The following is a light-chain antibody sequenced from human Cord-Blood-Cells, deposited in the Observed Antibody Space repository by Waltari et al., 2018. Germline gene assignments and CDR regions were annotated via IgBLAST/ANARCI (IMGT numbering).Light chain of an antibody. CDR1: QSVSSSY. J-gene: IGKJ2*01. CDR3: QQYGSSPYT. CDR2: DAS. Sequence: EIVLTQSPGTLSLSPGERATLSCRASQSVSSSYLAWYQQKPGQAPRLLIYDASSRATAIPDWFSASGSGTEFTLTISRLEPEDLAVYYCQQYGSSPYTFVQGTKLEIK. V-gene: IGKV3-20*01.